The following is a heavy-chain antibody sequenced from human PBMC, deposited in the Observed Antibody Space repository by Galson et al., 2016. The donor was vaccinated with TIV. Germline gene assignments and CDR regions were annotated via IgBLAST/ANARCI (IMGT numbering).Heavy chain of an antibody. V-gene: IGHV1-69*13. CDR3: ARSNSYNFYYMAV. Sequence: SVKVSCKASGVTFSSYAISWVRQAPGQGLEWMGGLIPMFGITNYAQRFQGRVTITAEGSTSTAYMELSSLRSEDTAVYYCARSNSYNFYYMAVWGQGTTVTVSS. J-gene: IGHJ6*03. CDR1: GVTFSSYA. CDR2: LIPMFGIT. D-gene: IGHD2/OR15-2a*01.